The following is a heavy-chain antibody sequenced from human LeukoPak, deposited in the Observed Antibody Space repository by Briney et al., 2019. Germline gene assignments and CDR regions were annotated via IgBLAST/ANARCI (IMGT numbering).Heavy chain of an antibody. D-gene: IGHD2-2*01. CDR3: VRDYCSSASCSISFYYYYYMDV. CDR2: IYSGGST. Sequence: PGGSLRLSCAASGFTVSSNYMTWVRQAPGKGLEWVSVIYSGGSTYYADSVKGRFTISRDNAKNSLYLQMNSLRAEDTAVYYCVRDYCSSASCSISFYYYYYMDVWGKGTTVTVSS. CDR1: GFTVSSNY. J-gene: IGHJ6*03. V-gene: IGHV3-53*01.